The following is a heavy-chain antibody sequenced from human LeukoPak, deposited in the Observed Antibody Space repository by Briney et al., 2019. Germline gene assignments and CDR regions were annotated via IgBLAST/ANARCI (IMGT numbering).Heavy chain of an antibody. CDR3: ASGYSYVVFDY. CDR2: IYYSGST. J-gene: IGHJ4*02. CDR1: GGSISSSSYY. V-gene: IGHV4-39*01. Sequence: PSETLSLTCTVSGGSISSSSYYWGWIRQPPGKGLEWIGCIYYSGSTYYNPSLKSRVTISVDTSKNQFSLKLSSVTAADTAVHYCASGYSYVVFDYWGQGTLVTVSS. D-gene: IGHD5-18*01.